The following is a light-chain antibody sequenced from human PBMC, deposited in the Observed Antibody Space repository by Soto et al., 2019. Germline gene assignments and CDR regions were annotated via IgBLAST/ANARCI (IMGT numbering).Light chain of an antibody. CDR3: RSYAGSSTSVV. J-gene: IGLJ2*01. CDR1: SSDVGSYNL. V-gene: IGLV2-23*01. CDR2: EGS. Sequence: QSALTQPASVSGSPGQSITISCAETSSDVGSYNLVSWYQQHPGKSPKLMIYEGSKRPSGVSNRFSGSKSGNTASLTISGLQAEDEADYYCRSYAGSSTSVVFGGGTMLTVL.